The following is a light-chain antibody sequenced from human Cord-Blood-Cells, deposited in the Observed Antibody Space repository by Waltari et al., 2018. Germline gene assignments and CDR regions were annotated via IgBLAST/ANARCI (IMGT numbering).Light chain of an antibody. CDR1: SSDVGSYNL. CDR3: CSDAGSSTWV. CDR2: EVS. Sequence: QSALTQPASVSGSPGQSITISCTGTSSDVGSYNLVSWYQQHPGKAPKLMIYEVSKRPSGVSKRFSGSKSGNTASLTFSGLQAEDEADYYCCSDAGSSTWVFGGGTKLTVL. V-gene: IGLV2-23*02. J-gene: IGLJ3*02.